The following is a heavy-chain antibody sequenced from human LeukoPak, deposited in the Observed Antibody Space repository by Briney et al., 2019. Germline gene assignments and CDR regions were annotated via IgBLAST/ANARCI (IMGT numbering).Heavy chain of an antibody. D-gene: IGHD3-22*01. J-gene: IGHJ3*02. CDR2: ISYDGSNK. Sequence: GGSLRLPCAASGFTFSSYGMHWVRQAPGKGLEWVAVISYDGSNKYYADSVKGRFTISRDNSKNTLYLQMNSLRAEDTAVYYCAKLKYDYYDSSGYLTDAFDIWGQGTMVTVSS. CDR1: GFTFSSYG. CDR3: AKLKYDYYDSSGYLTDAFDI. V-gene: IGHV3-30*18.